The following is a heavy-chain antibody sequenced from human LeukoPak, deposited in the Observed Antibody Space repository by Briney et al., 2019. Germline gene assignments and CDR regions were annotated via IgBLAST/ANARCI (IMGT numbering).Heavy chain of an antibody. CDR2: ISAYNGNT. Sequence: ASVKVSCKASGYTFTSYGISWVRQAPGQGLEWMGWISAYNGNTNYAQKLQGRVTMTTDTSTNTAYMELRSLRSDDTAVYYCARDEGIVGASTTGFFDYWGQGTLVTVSS. V-gene: IGHV1-18*01. CDR1: GYTFTSYG. CDR3: ARDEGIVGASTTGFFDY. D-gene: IGHD1-26*01. J-gene: IGHJ4*02.